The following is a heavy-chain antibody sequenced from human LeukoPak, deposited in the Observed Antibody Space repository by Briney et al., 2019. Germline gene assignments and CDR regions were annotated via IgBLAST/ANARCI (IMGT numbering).Heavy chain of an antibody. CDR1: GFTLSDYY. CDR2: INSSSSYT. V-gene: IGHV3-11*06. D-gene: IGHD3-9*01. Sequence: GGSLRLSCAASGFTLSDYYMSWIRPAPGKGLEWVSYINSSSSYTNYADPVKGRFTISRDNAKNALYLQMNSLRAEDTAVYYCARHDMFTGYYGYYCGQGTLVTVSS. CDR3: ARHDMFTGYYGYY. J-gene: IGHJ4*02.